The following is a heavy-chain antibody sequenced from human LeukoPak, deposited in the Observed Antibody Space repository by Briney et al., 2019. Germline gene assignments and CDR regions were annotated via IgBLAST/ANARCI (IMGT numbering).Heavy chain of an antibody. CDR3: AKCGTIFGVVIYLDY. V-gene: IGHV3-23*01. CDR2: ISGSGGST. J-gene: IGHJ4*02. Sequence: GGSLRLSCAASGFTFSNYAMSWVRQAPGKGLEWVSAISGSGGSTYYADSVKGRFTISRDNSKNTLYLQMNSLRAEDTAVYYCAKCGTIFGVVIYLDYWGQGTLVTVSS. D-gene: IGHD3-3*01. CDR1: GFTFSNYA.